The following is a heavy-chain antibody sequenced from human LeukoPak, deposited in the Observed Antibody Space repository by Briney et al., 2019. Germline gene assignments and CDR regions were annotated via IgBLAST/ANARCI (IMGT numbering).Heavy chain of an antibody. CDR2: IKQDGREE. J-gene: IGHJ4*02. Sequence: PGGSLRLSCAASGFTFSRHWMSWVRQAPGKGLEWVANIKQDGREEFYVDSVKGRFTISRDDAKNSLYLQMNSLRAEDTAVYYCARALFGEDYWGQGTLVTVSS. CDR3: ARALFGEDY. CDR1: GFTFSRHW. V-gene: IGHV3-7*04. D-gene: IGHD2-21*01.